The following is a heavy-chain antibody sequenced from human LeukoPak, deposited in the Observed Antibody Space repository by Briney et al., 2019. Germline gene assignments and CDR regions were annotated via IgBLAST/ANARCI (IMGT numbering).Heavy chain of an antibody. CDR2: ISYDGSWM. V-gene: IGHV3-30*04. D-gene: IGHD3-10*01. Sequence: GGSLRLSCAASGFTFSDYAMHWVRQAPGKGLGWVAVISYDGSWMYYADSVKGRFTVSRDNSKSTLYLQMDSPRVEDTAVNFCARGRGSGSFLIDYWGQGTLVTVSS. CDR1: GFTFSDYA. J-gene: IGHJ4*02. CDR3: ARGRGSGSFLIDY.